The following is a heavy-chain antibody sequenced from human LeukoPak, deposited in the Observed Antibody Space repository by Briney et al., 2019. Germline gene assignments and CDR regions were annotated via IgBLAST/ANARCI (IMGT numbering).Heavy chain of an antibody. CDR2: IWDDGSDK. V-gene: IGHV3-30*02. D-gene: IGHD2-15*01. J-gene: IGHJ4*02. Sequence: PGGSLRLSCAASGFPFSDYYMSWIRQAPGKGLEWVAFIWDDGSDKYYADSVKGRFTISRDNSKNTLYLQMNSLRAEDTAVYYCAKAGSVRGGVDYWGQGTLVTVSS. CDR3: AKAGSVRGGVDY. CDR1: GFPFSDYY.